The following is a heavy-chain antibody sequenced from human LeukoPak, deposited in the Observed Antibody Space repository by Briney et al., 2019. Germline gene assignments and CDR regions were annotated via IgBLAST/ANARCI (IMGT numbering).Heavy chain of an antibody. CDR2: INHSGST. CDR1: GGSFSGYY. CDR3: APRPYSSSWYGDV. V-gene: IGHV4-34*01. D-gene: IGHD6-13*01. J-gene: IGHJ6*04. Sequence: SETLSLTCAVYGGSFSGYYWSWIRQPPGKGLEWIGEINHSGSTKYSPSLKSRVTISVDRSKNQFSLKVSSVTAADTAVYYCAPRPYSSSWYGDVWGKGTTVTISS.